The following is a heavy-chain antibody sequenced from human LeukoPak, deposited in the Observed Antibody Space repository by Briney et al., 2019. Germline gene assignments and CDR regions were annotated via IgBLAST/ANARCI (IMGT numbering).Heavy chain of an antibody. D-gene: IGHD2-15*01. CDR3: ARGGTQGYCSGGSCYSKAHYFDY. CDR2: INPSGGST. J-gene: IGHJ4*02. V-gene: IGHV1-46*01. Sequence: ASVKVSCKASGYTFTSYYMHWVRQAPGQGLEWMGIINPSGGSTSYAQKFQGRVTMTRDMSTSTVYMELSSLRSEETAVYYCARGGTQGYCSGGSCYSKAHYFDYWGQGTLVTVSS. CDR1: GYTFTSYY.